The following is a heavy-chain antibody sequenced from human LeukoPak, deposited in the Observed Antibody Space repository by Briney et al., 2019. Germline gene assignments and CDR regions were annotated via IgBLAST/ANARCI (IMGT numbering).Heavy chain of an antibody. J-gene: IGHJ4*02. CDR1: GLYSSSSCGD. V-gene: IGHV4-39*01. CDR2: IFYTGNT. CDR3: ASLGASVMWDSGSFPDY. Sequence: SETLSLTCIVSGLYSSSSCGDWCGFRQPPGKPLEHMGCIFYTGNTYYNPSIKSLVTIAADTFKNYFSLELKYVNAADTAVYACASLGASVMWDSGSFPDYWGQGTLVTVSS. D-gene: IGHD3-10*01.